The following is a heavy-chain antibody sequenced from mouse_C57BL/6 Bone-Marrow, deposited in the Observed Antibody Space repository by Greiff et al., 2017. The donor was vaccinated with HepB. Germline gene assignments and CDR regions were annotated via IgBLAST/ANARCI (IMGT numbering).Heavy chain of an antibody. V-gene: IGHV14-2*01. D-gene: IGHD4-1*01. Sequence: EVKLMESGAELVKPGASVKLSCTASGFNIKDYYIHWVKQRTEQGLEWIGRIDPEDGETKYAPKFQGKATITADTSSNTAYLQLSSLTSEDTAVYYCAREELWDNYFDYWGQGTTLTVSS. CDR2: IDPEDGET. J-gene: IGHJ2*01. CDR3: AREELWDNYFDY. CDR1: GFNIKDYY.